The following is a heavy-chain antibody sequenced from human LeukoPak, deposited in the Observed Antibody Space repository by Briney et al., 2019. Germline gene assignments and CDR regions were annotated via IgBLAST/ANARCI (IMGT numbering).Heavy chain of an antibody. V-gene: IGHV3-9*01. D-gene: IGHD1-7*01. CDR3: AKAPRRNYRVYNWFDP. CDR2: ISWNSGSI. J-gene: IGHJ5*02. CDR1: GFTFDDYA. Sequence: ALRLSCAASGFTFDDYAMRWVRQAPGKGLEWVSGISWNSGSIGYADSVKGRFTISRDNAKNSLYLQMNSLRAEDTALYYCAKAPRRNYRVYNWFDPWGQGTLVTVSS.